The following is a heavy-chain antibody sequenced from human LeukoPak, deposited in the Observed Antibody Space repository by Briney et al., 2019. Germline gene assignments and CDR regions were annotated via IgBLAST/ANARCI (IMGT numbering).Heavy chain of an antibody. D-gene: IGHD3-10*01. CDR3: ARQVSDRYGSGSYFYYYGMDV. CDR1: GYSLTSYW. J-gene: IGHJ6*02. V-gene: IGHV5-10-1*01. CDR2: IDPSDSYT. Sequence: GESLKISCRGSGYSLTSYWISWVRQMPGKGLEWMGRIDPSDSYTNYSPSFQGHVTISADKSISTAYLQWSSLKASDTAMYYCARQVSDRYGSGSYFYYYGMDVWGQGTTVTVSS.